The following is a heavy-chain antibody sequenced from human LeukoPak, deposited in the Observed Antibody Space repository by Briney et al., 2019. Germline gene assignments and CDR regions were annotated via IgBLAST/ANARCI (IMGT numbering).Heavy chain of an antibody. CDR1: GGSISSYY. D-gene: IGHD3-22*01. Sequence: SETLSLTCTVSGGSISSYYWSWIRQPPGKGLEWTGYIYYSGSTYYNPSLKSRVTISVDRSKNRFSLKLSSVTAADTAVYYCARVWGYDSSGYSEAFDIWGQGTMVTVSS. CDR2: IYYSGST. V-gene: IGHV4-59*12. CDR3: ARVWGYDSSGYSEAFDI. J-gene: IGHJ3*02.